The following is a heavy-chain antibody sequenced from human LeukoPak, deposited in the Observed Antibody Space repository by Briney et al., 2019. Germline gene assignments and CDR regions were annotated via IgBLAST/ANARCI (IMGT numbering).Heavy chain of an antibody. D-gene: IGHD3-3*01. CDR2: ISYDGNNK. J-gene: IGHJ4*02. CDR3: ARAGVGSIWTNYYFDY. CDR1: GFTFSTYA. V-gene: IGHV3-30-3*01. Sequence: GGSLRLSCAASGFTFSTYAMNWVRQAPGKGLEWVAIISYDGNNKYYADSVKGRFTISRDNSKNMLYLQMNTLRAEDTAVYYCARAGVGSIWTNYYFDYWGQGTLVTVSS.